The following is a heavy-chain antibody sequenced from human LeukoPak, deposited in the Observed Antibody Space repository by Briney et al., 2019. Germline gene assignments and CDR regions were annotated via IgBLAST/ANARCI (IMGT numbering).Heavy chain of an antibody. D-gene: IGHD6-6*01. J-gene: IGHJ6*03. CDR3: ARVDVPYSSSSQCYYYYMDV. CDR2: IYSGGST. CDR1: GFTVSSNY. V-gene: IGHV3-53*01. Sequence: PGGSLRLSCAASGFTVSSNYMSWVRQALGKGLEWVSVIYSGGSTYYADSVKGRFTISRDNSKNTLYLQMNSLRAEDTAVYYCARVDVPYSSSSQCYYYYMDVWGKGTTVTVSS.